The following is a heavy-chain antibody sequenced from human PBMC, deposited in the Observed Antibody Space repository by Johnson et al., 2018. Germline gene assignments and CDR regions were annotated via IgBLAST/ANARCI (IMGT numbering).Heavy chain of an antibody. Sequence: QVQLQESGPGLVKPSGTLSLTCVVSGGSLNSSNWWSWVRQPPGKGLEWIGEIYHSGSTNCNPSLKSRVTISVDKSKTQFALKLSSVTAADTAVYYCASDDRRAFGVVIGPFDTWGQGTMVTVSS. CDR3: ASDDRRAFGVVIGPFDT. CDR1: GGSLNSSNW. D-gene: IGHD3-3*01. J-gene: IGHJ3*02. CDR2: IYHSGST. V-gene: IGHV4-4*02.